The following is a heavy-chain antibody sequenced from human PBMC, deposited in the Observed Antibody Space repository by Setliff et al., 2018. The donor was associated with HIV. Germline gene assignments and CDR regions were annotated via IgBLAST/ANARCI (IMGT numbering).Heavy chain of an antibody. V-gene: IGHV4-4*02. CDR1: GVSISDIIW. D-gene: IGHD6-19*01. CDR2: MYHSGTT. J-gene: IGHJ4*02. CDR3: AGESALSGQSD. Sequence: PSETLSLTCAVSGVSISDIIWWSWVRQSPGKGLEWIGEMYHSGTTKYNPSLGGRVTISLDRPKNEFSLKVTSMTAADTAVYYCAGESALSGQSDWGQGILVTVSS.